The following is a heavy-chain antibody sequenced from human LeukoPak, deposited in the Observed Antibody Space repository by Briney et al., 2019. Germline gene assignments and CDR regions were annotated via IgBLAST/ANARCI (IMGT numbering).Heavy chain of an antibody. CDR2: IKSKSSDYAT. V-gene: IGHV3-73*01. D-gene: IGHD5-18*01. CDR1: GFTFSDST. CDR3: TGPYSVNPSY. Sequence: GGSLRLSCAASGFTFSDSTIRWVRQASGKGLEWVGRIKSKSSDYATAYAASVKGRFTVSRDDSKNTAYLQMNSLKTEDTAVYYCTGPYSVNPSYWGQGILVTVSS. J-gene: IGHJ4*02.